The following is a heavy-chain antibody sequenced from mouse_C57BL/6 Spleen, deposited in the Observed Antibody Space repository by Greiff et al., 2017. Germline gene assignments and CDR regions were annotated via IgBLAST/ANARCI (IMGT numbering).Heavy chain of an antibody. CDR1: GYTFTDYE. CDR3: TRGDYDGGAGYAMDY. Sequence: QVQLQQSGAELVRPGASVTLSCKASGYTFTDYEMHWVKQTPVHGLEWIGAIDPETGGTAYNQKFKGKAILTADKSSSTAYMELRSLTSADSAVYYCTRGDYDGGAGYAMDYWGQGTSVTVSS. D-gene: IGHD2-4*01. CDR2: IDPETGGT. V-gene: IGHV1-15*01. J-gene: IGHJ4*01.